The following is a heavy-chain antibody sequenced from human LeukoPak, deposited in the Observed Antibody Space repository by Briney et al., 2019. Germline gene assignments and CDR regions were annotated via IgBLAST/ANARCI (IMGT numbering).Heavy chain of an antibody. CDR1: GASISSDY. D-gene: IGHD4-17*01. V-gene: IGHV4-59*01. CDR2: IHYSGDS. CDR3: ARYSRKGDYILDY. J-gene: IGHJ4*02. Sequence: PSETLSLTCSVSGASISSDYWSWIRQPPGKGLEWMGYIHYSGDSNYNPPLKSRVTMSVDTSNNQFSLKLTSVTTADTAVYYCARYSRKGDYILDYWGQGTLVTVSS.